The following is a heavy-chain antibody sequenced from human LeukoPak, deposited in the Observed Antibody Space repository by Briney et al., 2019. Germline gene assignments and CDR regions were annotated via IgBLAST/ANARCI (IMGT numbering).Heavy chain of an antibody. Sequence: GGSLRLSCAASGFTVSSNYMSWVRQAPGKGLEWVSVIHSGGSTYYADSVKGRFTISRHNSKNTLYLQMNSLRAEDTAVYYCARTSSLGYDSSATDYWGQGTLVTVSS. V-gene: IGHV3-53*01. CDR3: ARTSSLGYDSSATDY. D-gene: IGHD3-22*01. J-gene: IGHJ4*02. CDR1: GFTVSSNY. CDR2: IHSGGST.